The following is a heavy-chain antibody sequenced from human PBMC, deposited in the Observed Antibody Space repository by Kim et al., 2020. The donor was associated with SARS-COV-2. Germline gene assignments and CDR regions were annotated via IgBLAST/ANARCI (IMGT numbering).Heavy chain of an antibody. V-gene: IGHV3-23*01. Sequence: GGSLRLSCAASGFTVSGNAMSWVRQAPGKGLGWVSAIGGSDDRTDYADSVKGRFTISRDTSKNTLDLQMNSLRDADTAVYYCAKDVYRWAFHVWGHGTVV. CDR1: GFTVSGNA. CDR3: AKDVYRWAFHV. J-gene: IGHJ3*01. D-gene: IGHD2-8*01. CDR2: IGGSDDRT.